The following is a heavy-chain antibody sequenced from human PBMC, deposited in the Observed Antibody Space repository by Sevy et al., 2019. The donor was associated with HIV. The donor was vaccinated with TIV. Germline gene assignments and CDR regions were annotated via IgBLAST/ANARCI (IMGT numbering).Heavy chain of an antibody. V-gene: IGHV4-30-2*01. CDR1: GGSISSGGYS. J-gene: IGHJ3*02. CDR2: IYHSGST. Sequence: SETLSLTCAVSGGSISSGGYSWSWIRQPPGKGLEWIGYIYHSGSTYYNPSLKSRVTISVDRSKNHFSLKLSSVTAADTAVYYCARVNSSMGAFDIWGQGTMVTVSS. CDR3: ARVNSSMGAFDI.